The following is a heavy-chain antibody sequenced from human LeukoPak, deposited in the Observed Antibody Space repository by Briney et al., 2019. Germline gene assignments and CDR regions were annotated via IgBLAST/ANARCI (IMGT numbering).Heavy chain of an antibody. CDR3: ARDGDPHSGSYTTHDY. Sequence: GGSLRLSCAASGFTFSSYSMNWVRQAPGKGLEWVSSISSSSSYIYYADSVKGRFTISRDNAKNSLYLQMSSLRAEDTAVYYCARDGDPHSGSYTTHDYWGQGTLVTVSS. CDR1: GFTFSSYS. J-gene: IGHJ4*02. CDR2: ISSSSSYI. D-gene: IGHD1-26*01. V-gene: IGHV3-21*01.